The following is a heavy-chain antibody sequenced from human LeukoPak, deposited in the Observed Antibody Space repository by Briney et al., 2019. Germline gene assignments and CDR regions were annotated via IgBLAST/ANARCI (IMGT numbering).Heavy chain of an antibody. CDR1: GGSISSHY. Sequence: PSETLSLTCTVSGGSISSHYWSWIRQPPGKGLEWIGYIYYSGSTNYNPSLKSRVTISVDTSKNQFSLKLSSVTAADTAVYYCARGDYGSGSTQFDYWGQGTLVTVSS. CDR2: IYYSGST. D-gene: IGHD3-10*01. J-gene: IGHJ4*02. V-gene: IGHV4-59*08. CDR3: ARGDYGSGSTQFDY.